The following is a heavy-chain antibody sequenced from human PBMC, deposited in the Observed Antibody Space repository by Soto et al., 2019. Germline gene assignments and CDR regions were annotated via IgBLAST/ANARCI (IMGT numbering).Heavy chain of an antibody. CDR2: INPNSGGT. J-gene: IGHJ3*02. V-gene: IGHV1-2*04. CDR1: GYTFTGYY. CDR3: AMRQLGIGGAFDI. D-gene: IGHD7-27*01. Sequence: ASVKVSCKASGYTFTGYYMHWVRHAPGQGLEWMGWINPNSGGTNYAQKFQGWVTMTRDTSISTAYMELSRLRSDDTAVYYCAMRQLGIGGAFDIWGQGTMVTVSS.